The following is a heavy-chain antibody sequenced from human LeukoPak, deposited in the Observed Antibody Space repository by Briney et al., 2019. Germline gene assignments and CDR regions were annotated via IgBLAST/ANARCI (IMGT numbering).Heavy chain of an antibody. V-gene: IGHV1-2*02. CDR1: GYTFTGYY. CDR2: INPNTGVT. CDR3: ARGEPYCDGDCYSN. D-gene: IGHD2-21*02. J-gene: IGHJ4*02. Sequence: ASVKVSCKASGYTFTGYYMHWVRQAPGQGLEWMGWINPNTGVTKYSQQFQGRVTMTRDTSISTIYTELSSLRFDDTAVYYCARGEPYCDGDCYSNWGQGTLVTVSS.